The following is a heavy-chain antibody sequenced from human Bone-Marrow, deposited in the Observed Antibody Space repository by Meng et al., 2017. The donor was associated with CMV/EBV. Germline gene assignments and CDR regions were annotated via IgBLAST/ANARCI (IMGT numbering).Heavy chain of an antibody. CDR1: EFTFSSYA. CDR2: ISGSGGST. J-gene: IGHJ6*02. V-gene: IGHV3-23*01. D-gene: IGHD2-2*01. Sequence: GESLKISCAASEFTFSSYAMSWVRQAPGKGLEWVSAISGSGGSTYYADSVKGRFTISRDNSKNTLYLQMNSLRAEDTAVYYCATLQLLRAPGYYYYGMDVWGQGTTVTVSS. CDR3: ATLQLLRAPGYYYYGMDV.